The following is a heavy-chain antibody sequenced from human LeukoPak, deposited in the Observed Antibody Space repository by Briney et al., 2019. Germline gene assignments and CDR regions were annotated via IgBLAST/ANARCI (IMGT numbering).Heavy chain of an antibody. CDR3: ARISGYDSFDY. V-gene: IGHV1-69*04. Sequence: SVKVSCEASGGTFSSYAISWVRQAPGQGLEWMGRIIPILGIANYAQKFQGRVTITADKSTSTAYMELSSLRSEDTAVYYCARISGYDSFDYWGQGTLVTVSS. J-gene: IGHJ4*02. CDR1: GGTFSSYA. CDR2: IIPILGIA. D-gene: IGHD5-12*01.